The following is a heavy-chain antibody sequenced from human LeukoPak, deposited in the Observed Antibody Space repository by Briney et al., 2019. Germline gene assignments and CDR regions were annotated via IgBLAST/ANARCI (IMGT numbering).Heavy chain of an antibody. CDR2: INPNSGGT. CDR3: ARWVGRAARNAFDI. V-gene: IGHV1-2*04. D-gene: IGHD6-6*01. Sequence: ASVKVSCKASGYTFTGYYMHWVRQAPGQGLEWMGWINPNSGGTNYAQKFQGWVTMTRNTSISTAYMELSRLRSDDTAVYYCARWVGRAARNAFDIWGQGTMVTVSS. J-gene: IGHJ3*02. CDR1: GYTFTGYY.